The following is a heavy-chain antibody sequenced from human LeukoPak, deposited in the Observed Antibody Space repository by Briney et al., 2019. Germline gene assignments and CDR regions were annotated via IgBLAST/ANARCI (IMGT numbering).Heavy chain of an antibody. D-gene: IGHD3-16*01. V-gene: IGHV3-7*03. CDR1: GFTFSSYW. CDR3: ARDAFRQGDY. CDR2: IKEDGSEK. J-gene: IGHJ4*02. Sequence: GGSLRLSCAASGFTFSSYWMTWVRQAPGKGLEWVGNIKEDGSEKYYVDSVKGRSTISRDNAMNSLYLQMNSLRAEDTAVYYCARDAFRQGDYWGQGALVTVSS.